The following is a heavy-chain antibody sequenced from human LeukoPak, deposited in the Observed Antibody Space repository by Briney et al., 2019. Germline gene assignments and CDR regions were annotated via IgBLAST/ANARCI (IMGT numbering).Heavy chain of an antibody. CDR1: GGSISSYY. CDR3: ARRRYDFWSGYSDRNFDY. J-gene: IGHJ4*02. V-gene: IGHV4-59*12. CDR2: IYYSGST. Sequence: SETLSLTCTVSGGSISSYYWSWIRQPPGKGLEWIGYIYYSGSTNYNPSLKSRVTISVDTSKNQFSLKLSSVTAADTAVYYCARRRYDFWSGYSDRNFDYWGQGTLVTVSS. D-gene: IGHD3-3*01.